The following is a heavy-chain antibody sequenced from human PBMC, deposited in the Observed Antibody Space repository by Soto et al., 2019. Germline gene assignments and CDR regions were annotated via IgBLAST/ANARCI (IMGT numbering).Heavy chain of an antibody. CDR2: IDPSDSYT. J-gene: IGHJ3*02. CDR1: GYIFTNYW. D-gene: IGHD2-21*02. Sequence: GESLKISCKGSGYIFTNYWISWVRQMPGKGLEWMGRIDPSDSYTNYNPSFQGHVTISVDKSISTAYLQWSSLEASDTAMYYCARPGGAVATSIFDAFHIWAQGTMVTVSS. CDR3: ARPGGAVATSIFDAFHI. V-gene: IGHV5-10-1*01.